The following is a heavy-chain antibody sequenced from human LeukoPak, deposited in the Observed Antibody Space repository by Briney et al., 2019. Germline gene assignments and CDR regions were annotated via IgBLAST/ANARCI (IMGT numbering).Heavy chain of an antibody. J-gene: IGHJ6*03. CDR2: INPSGGST. D-gene: IGHD6-6*01. Sequence: ASVKVSCKASGYTFTSYYMHWVRQAPGQGLEWMGIINPSGGSTSYAQKFQGRVTMTRDMSTSTVYMELSSLRSEDTAVYYCARARETPSSSGTNYMDVWGKGTTVTVSS. CDR3: ARARETPSSSGTNYMDV. CDR1: GYTFTSYY. V-gene: IGHV1-46*01.